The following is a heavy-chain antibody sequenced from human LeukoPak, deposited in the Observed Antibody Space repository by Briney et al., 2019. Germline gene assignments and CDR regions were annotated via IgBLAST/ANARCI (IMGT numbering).Heavy chain of an antibody. Sequence: GGSLRVSCEASGFTFSTYSMSWCRQAPGKGLEWVSYISVTSSATYYAHSVKGRVTISRDTAKSTLFMQMSSLRDEDTAVYYCTSGQRRSYSFWRGSYRTNYYYYVDAWGRGTTVTVSS. CDR3: TSGQRRSYSFWRGSYRTNYYYYVDA. V-gene: IGHV3-48*02. CDR2: ISVTSSAT. D-gene: IGHD3-3*01. CDR1: GFTFSTYS. J-gene: IGHJ6*03.